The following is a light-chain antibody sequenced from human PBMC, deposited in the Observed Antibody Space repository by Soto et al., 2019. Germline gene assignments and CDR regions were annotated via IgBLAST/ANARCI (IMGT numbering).Light chain of an antibody. CDR3: QQYDTSAT. J-gene: IGKJ2*01. V-gene: IGKV3-20*01. CDR1: RSVSASY. CDR2: GAS. Sequence: ETVLTQSPGTLSLSPGARATLSCRASRSVSASYLAWYQQKPGQAPRLLIYGASSRATGFPDRFSGSGSVTDFTLTISSLEPEDSAVYYCQQYDTSATFGQGTKLEI.